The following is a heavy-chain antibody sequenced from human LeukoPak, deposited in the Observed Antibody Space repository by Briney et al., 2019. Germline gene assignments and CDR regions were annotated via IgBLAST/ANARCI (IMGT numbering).Heavy chain of an antibody. CDR1: GYTFISYG. Sequence: ASVKVSCKASGYTFISYGISWVRYAPGQGLEWMGWIGVYNGNTNYAQKFQGRVTMTTDTSTSTAYLELRRLRSDDTAIYYCAREFCSGGGCYYYGMDVWGQGTTVTVS. D-gene: IGHD2-15*01. V-gene: IGHV1-18*01. CDR3: AREFCSGGGCYYYGMDV. J-gene: IGHJ6*02. CDR2: IGVYNGNT.